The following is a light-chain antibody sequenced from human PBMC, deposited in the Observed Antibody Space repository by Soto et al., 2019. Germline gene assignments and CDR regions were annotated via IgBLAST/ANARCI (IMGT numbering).Light chain of an antibody. Sequence: EIVMTQSPVTLSVSPGERATLSCRASQSVTNSYLAWYQQKPGQAPRLLIFGASTRAAGIPARFSGSGSGTEFTLTISSLEPEDFAVYYCQQRSNWQITFGQGTRLEIK. CDR2: GAS. CDR1: QSVTNSY. V-gene: IGKV3D-20*02. J-gene: IGKJ5*01. CDR3: QQRSNWQIT.